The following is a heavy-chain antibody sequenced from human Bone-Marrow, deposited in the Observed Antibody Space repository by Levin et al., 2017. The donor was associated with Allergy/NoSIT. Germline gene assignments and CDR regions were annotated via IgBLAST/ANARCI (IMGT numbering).Heavy chain of an antibody. Sequence: GESLKISCKASGYTFTGYYMHWVRQAPGQGLEWMGWINPNSGGTNYAQKFQGRVTMTRDTSISTAYMELSRLRSDDTAVYYCARDVGYCSGGSCYNFDYWGQGTLVTVSS. D-gene: IGHD2-15*01. CDR3: ARDVGYCSGGSCYNFDY. CDR2: INPNSGGT. J-gene: IGHJ4*02. CDR1: GYTFTGYY. V-gene: IGHV1-2*02.